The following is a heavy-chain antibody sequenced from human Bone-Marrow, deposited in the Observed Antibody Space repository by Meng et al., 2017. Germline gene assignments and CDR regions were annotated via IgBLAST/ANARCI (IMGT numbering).Heavy chain of an antibody. CDR2: ISSSGSTI. D-gene: IGHD3-16*02. V-gene: IGHV3-48*03. Sequence: GESLKISCAAFGFTFSSYEMNWVRQAPGKGLEWVSYISSSGSTIYYADSVKGRFTISRDNAKNSLYLQMNSLRAEDTAVYYCARGSDPYDYVWGSYRYKYYFDYWGQGTLVTVSS. J-gene: IGHJ4*02. CDR3: ARGSDPYDYVWGSYRYKYYFDY. CDR1: GFTFSSYE.